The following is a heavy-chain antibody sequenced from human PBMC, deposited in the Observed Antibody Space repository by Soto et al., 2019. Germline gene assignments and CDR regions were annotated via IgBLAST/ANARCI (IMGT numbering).Heavy chain of an antibody. CDR3: ARARNYGSSEGNFQH. D-gene: IGHD3-10*01. Sequence: WASVKVSCKASGGTFSSYTISWARQAPGQGLEWMGRIIPILGIANYAQKFQGRVTITADKSTSTAYMELSSLRSEDTAVYYCARARNYGSSEGNFQHWGQGTLVTVSS. CDR1: GGTFSSYT. CDR2: IIPILGIA. J-gene: IGHJ1*01. V-gene: IGHV1-69*02.